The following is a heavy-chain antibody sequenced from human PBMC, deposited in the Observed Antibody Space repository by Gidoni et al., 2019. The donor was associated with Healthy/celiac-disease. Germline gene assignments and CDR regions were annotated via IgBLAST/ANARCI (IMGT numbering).Heavy chain of an antibody. CDR1: VGSISSYY. V-gene: IGHV4-59*01. CDR2: IYYSGST. Sequence: QVQLQESGPGLVKPSETLSLTCTVSVGSISSYYWSWIRQPPGKGLEWIGYIYYSGSTNYNPSLKSRVTISVDTSKNQFSLKLSSVTAADTAVYYCARALSGEIWSGYLRFDPWGQGTLVTVSS. J-gene: IGHJ5*02. D-gene: IGHD3-3*01. CDR3: ARALSGEIWSGYLRFDP.